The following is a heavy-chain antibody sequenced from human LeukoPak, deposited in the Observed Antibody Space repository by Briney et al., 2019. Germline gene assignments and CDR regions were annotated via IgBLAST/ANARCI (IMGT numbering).Heavy chain of an antibody. V-gene: IGHV3-7*01. Sequence: PGGSLRLSCAASGFTFSSYWMSWVRQAPGKGLEWVANIKQDGSEKYYVDSVKGRFTISRDNAENSLYLQMNSLRAEDTAVYYCARDPLQHIVVVPAATHMDVWGKGTTVTVSS. D-gene: IGHD2-2*01. CDR3: ARDPLQHIVVVPAATHMDV. J-gene: IGHJ6*03. CDR2: IKQDGSEK. CDR1: GFTFSSYW.